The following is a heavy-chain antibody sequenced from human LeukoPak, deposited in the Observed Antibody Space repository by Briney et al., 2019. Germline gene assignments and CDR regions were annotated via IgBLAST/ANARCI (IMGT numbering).Heavy chain of an antibody. J-gene: IGHJ4*02. CDR1: GFTFSSYA. CDR2: ISYDGSNK. V-gene: IGHV3-30-3*01. CDR3: AASHYYDSSGYWNLLAF. Sequence: PPGGSLRLSCAASGFTFSSYAMHWVRQAPGKGLEWVAVISYDGSNKYYADSVKGRFTISRDNSKNTLYLQMNSLRAEDTAVYYCAASHYYDSSGYWNLLAFWGQGTLVTVSS. D-gene: IGHD3-22*01.